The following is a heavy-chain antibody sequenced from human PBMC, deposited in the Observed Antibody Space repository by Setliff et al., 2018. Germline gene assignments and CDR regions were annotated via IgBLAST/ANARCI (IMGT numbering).Heavy chain of an antibody. Sequence: ASVKVSCKASGYTFSDYIINWVRQAPGQGLEWVGWISPYTGKTYSAQKFQGRVTLTTDTSTTTAYMELRSLTSGDTAIYYCARLVRYCSTRTCQRASGDEYLGQGTLVTVSS. CDR2: ISPYTGKT. D-gene: IGHD2-8*01. CDR3: ARLVRYCSTRTCQRASGDEY. CDR1: GYTFSDYI. V-gene: IGHV1-18*01. J-gene: IGHJ4*02.